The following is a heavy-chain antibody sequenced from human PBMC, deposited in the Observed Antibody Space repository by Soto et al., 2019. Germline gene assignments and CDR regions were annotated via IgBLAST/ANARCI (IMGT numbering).Heavy chain of an antibody. Sequence: EVQLVESGGGLVQPGGSLRLSCAASGFTLSSYSMNWVRQAPGKGLEWVSFITSSSSTIYYADSVKGRFTISRDNAKNSLYLQMNSLRDEDTAVDYCARDSKTWSGYPIDSWGQGTLVTVSS. V-gene: IGHV3-48*02. D-gene: IGHD3-3*01. CDR3: ARDSKTWSGYPIDS. CDR2: ITSSSSTI. CDR1: GFTLSSYS. J-gene: IGHJ4*02.